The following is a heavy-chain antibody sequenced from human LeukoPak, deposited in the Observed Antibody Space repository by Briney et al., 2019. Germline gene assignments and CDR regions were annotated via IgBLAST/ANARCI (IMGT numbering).Heavy chain of an antibody. Sequence: SQTLSLTCTVSGGSISSGGYYWSWIRQPPGKGLEWIGYIYHSGSTYYNPSLKSRVTISVDRSKNQFSLKLSSVTATDTAVYYCARDDEFSSSIAFDIWGQGTMVTVSS. CDR2: IYHSGST. CDR3: ARDDEFSSSIAFDI. D-gene: IGHD6-6*01. V-gene: IGHV4-30-2*01. J-gene: IGHJ3*02. CDR1: GGSISSGGYY.